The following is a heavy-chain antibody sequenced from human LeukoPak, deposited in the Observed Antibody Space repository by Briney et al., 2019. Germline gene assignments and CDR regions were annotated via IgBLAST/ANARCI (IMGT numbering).Heavy chain of an antibody. D-gene: IGHD3-22*01. J-gene: IGHJ4*02. Sequence: SETLSLTCTVSGGSISSGGYYWSWIRQPPGKGLEWIGYIYHSGSTYYNPSLKSRVTISVDRSKYQFSLKLSSVTAADTAVYYCARGPYYYDSSGYYDYWGQGTLVTVSS. CDR3: ARGPYYYDSSGYYDY. V-gene: IGHV4-30-2*01. CDR1: GGSISSGGYY. CDR2: IYHSGST.